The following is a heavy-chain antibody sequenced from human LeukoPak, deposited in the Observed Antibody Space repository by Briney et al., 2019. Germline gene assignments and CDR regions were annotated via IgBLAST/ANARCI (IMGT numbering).Heavy chain of an antibody. Sequence: PGGSLRLSCAASGFTLSSYSMNWVRQTPGKGLEWVSSISSSSSYIYYADSVKGRFTISRDNAKNSLYLQMNSLRAEDTAVYYCARDLGSSGYYYAFDYWGQGTLVTVSS. D-gene: IGHD3-22*01. CDR3: ARDLGSSGYYYAFDY. CDR2: ISSSSSYI. CDR1: GFTLSSYS. V-gene: IGHV3-21*01. J-gene: IGHJ4*02.